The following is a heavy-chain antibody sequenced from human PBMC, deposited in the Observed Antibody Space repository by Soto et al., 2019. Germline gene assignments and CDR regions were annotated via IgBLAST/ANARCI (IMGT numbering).Heavy chain of an antibody. J-gene: IGHJ5*02. V-gene: IGHV1-18*01. D-gene: IGHD1-20*01. CDR2: ISAYNGNT. CDR1: GYAFTSYG. Sequence: ASVKVSCKASGYAFTSYGISWVRQAPGQGLEWMGWISAYNGNTNYAQKLQGRVTMTTDTSTSTAYMELRSLRSDDTAVYYCARAPPYNWNTFNWFDPWGQGTLVTVSS. CDR3: ARAPPYNWNTFNWFDP.